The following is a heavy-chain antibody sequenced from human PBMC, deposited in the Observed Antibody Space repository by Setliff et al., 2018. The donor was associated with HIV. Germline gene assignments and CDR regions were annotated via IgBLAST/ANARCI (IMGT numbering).Heavy chain of an antibody. D-gene: IGHD1-26*01. CDR1: GYTFTGYY. Sequence: GASVKVSCKASGYTFTGYYIHWVRQAPGQGLEWMGWINPHSGGTNYAQKFQGRVTMTRDTSIGTAYMELSRLRSDDTAVYYCAREGSLTFDLAWGYWGQGTLVTVSS. J-gene: IGHJ4*02. CDR3: AREGSLTFDLAWGY. V-gene: IGHV1-2*02. CDR2: INPHSGGT.